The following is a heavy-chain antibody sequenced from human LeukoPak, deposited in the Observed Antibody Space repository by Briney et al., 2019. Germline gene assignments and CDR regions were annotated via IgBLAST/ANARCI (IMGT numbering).Heavy chain of an antibody. J-gene: IGHJ4*02. D-gene: IGHD6-25*01. CDR3: ARDIGSAINDY. CDR2: MIHSGRT. Sequence: ASETLSLTCTVSGASITSNSYHWAWIRQPPGKGLEWIGNMIHSGRTYYKPSLKSRVTISLDPSKNQFSLKLNSVTAADTAVYYCARDIGSAINDYWGQGTLVTVSS. CDR1: GASITSNSYH. V-gene: IGHV4-39*07.